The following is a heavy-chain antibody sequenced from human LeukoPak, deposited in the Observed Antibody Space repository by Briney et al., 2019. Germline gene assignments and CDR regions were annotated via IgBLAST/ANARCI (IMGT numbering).Heavy chain of an antibody. J-gene: IGHJ4*02. V-gene: IGHV3-11*01. CDR3: ARELHRDYYDTSGYFDY. CDR1: GFTFSDYY. CDR2: ISSSGSTI. D-gene: IGHD3-22*01. Sequence: GGSLRLSCAASGFTFSDYYMSWIRQAPGKGLEWVSYISSSGSTIYYADSVKGRFTISRDNAKSSLYLQMNSLRAEDTAVYYCARELHRDYYDTSGYFDYWGQGTLVTVSS.